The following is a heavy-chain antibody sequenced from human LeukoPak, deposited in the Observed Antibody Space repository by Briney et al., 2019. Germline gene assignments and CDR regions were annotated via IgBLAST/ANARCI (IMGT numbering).Heavy chain of an antibody. Sequence: ASVKVSCKASGYTFTSYGISWVRQAPGQGLEWIGWISAYNGNTNYAQKLQGRVTMTTDTSTSTAYMELRSLRSDDTAVYYCARDKSLNYYDSSGYYYDYWGQGTLVTVSS. V-gene: IGHV1-18*01. J-gene: IGHJ4*02. CDR3: ARDKSLNYYDSSGYYYDY. CDR1: GYTFTSYG. D-gene: IGHD3-22*01. CDR2: ISAYNGNT.